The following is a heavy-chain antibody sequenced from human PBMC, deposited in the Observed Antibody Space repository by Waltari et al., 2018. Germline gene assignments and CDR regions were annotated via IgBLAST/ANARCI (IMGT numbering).Heavy chain of an antibody. CDR3: ARQNSPYYFDC. CDR2: IYHSGST. CDR1: GYSISSGYY. Sequence: QVQLQESGPGLVKPSETLSLTCAVSGYSISSGYYWGWIRQPPGKGLEWIGSIYHSGSTYYNPSLRSRVTISVDTSKNQFSLKLSSVTAADTAVYYCARQNSPYYFDCWGQGTLVTVSS. V-gene: IGHV4-38-2*01. D-gene: IGHD2-21*01. J-gene: IGHJ4*02.